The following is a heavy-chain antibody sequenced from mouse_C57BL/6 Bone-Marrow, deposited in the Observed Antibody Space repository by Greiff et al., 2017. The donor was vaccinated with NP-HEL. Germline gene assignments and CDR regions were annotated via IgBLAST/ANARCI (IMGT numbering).Heavy chain of an antibody. V-gene: IGHV1-64*01. CDR2: IHPNSGST. D-gene: IGHD1-1*01. J-gene: IGHJ2*01. Sequence: VQLQQSGAELVKPGASVKLSCKASGYTFTSYWMHWVKQRPGQGLEWIGMIHPNSGSTNYNEKFKSKATLTVDKSSSTAYMQLSSLTSEDSAVYYCARSPCSSYFDYWGQGTTLTVSS. CDR3: ARSPCSSYFDY. CDR1: GYTFTSYW.